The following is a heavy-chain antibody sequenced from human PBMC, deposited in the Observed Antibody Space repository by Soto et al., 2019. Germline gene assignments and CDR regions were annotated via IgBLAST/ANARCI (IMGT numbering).Heavy chain of an antibody. V-gene: IGHV3-23*01. D-gene: IGHD6-6*01. J-gene: IGHJ6*02. CDR3: AKDSSSSYYYYYGMDV. Sequence: GGSLRLSCAASGFTFSSYAMSWVRQAPGKGLEWVSAISGSGGSTYYADSVKGRFTISRDNSKNTLYLQMNSLRAEDTAVYYCAKDSSSSYYYYYGMDVWGQGTKVTVSS. CDR2: ISGSGGST. CDR1: GFTFSSYA.